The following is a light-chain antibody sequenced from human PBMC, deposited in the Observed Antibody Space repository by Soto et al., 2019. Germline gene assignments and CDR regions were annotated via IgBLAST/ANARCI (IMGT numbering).Light chain of an antibody. CDR1: SSNVGNFNV. Sequence: QSVLTQPASVSGSPGQSITISCTGTSSNVGNFNVVSWYQQHPGKAPKVIIYDVSERPSGVSHRLSGSKSGNTASLTISGLQAEDEADYYCCSYAGSGTNVFGTGTKVTVL. CDR3: CSYAGSGTNV. CDR2: DVS. J-gene: IGLJ1*01. V-gene: IGLV2-23*02.